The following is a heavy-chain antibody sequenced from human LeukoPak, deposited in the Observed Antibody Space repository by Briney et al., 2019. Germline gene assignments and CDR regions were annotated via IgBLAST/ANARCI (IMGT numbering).Heavy chain of an antibody. D-gene: IGHD6-6*01. V-gene: IGHV4-31*03. Sequence: SHPLSLPCTLSGHSISRGGDYWRRIRQHPGKALESIEYTYYSGSTYYNPSLKSRVTISVYKSKNQFSLSLSSVAAADTAVYFCARDPRRGRAAPLGFCDRWGRGTLVTVCS. CDR3: ARDPRRGRAAPLGFCDR. CDR2: TYYSGST. J-gene: IGHJ2*01. CDR1: GHSISRGGDY.